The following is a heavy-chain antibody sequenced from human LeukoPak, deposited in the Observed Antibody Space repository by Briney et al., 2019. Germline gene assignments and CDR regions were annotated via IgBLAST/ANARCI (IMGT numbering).Heavy chain of an antibody. V-gene: IGHV3-48*03. D-gene: IGHD3-22*01. CDR3: ARAPGLGDSSGYYFDY. CDR2: ISGSGSLT. J-gene: IGHJ4*02. CDR1: GFSFSDE. Sequence: GGSLRLSCAAPGFSFSDEMNWVRQAPGKGLEWLASISGSGSLTHYADSVKGRFTISRDNSKNTLYLQMNSLRAEDTAVYYCARAPGLGDSSGYYFDYWGQGTLVTVSS.